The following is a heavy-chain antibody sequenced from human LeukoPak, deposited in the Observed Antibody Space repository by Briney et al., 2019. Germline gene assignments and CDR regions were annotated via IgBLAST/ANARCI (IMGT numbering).Heavy chain of an antibody. J-gene: IGHJ6*02. CDR2: IYYSGST. CDR3: ARHIAAAGPLYYYYGMDV. V-gene: IGHV4-59*08. D-gene: IGHD6-13*01. CDR1: GVSISSYY. Sequence: PSETLSLTCTVSGVSISSYYWSWVRQPPGKGLEWVGYIYYSGSTNYNPSLKSRVTISVDTSKNQFSLKLSSVTAADTAVYYCARHIAAAGPLYYYYGMDVWGQGTTVTVSS.